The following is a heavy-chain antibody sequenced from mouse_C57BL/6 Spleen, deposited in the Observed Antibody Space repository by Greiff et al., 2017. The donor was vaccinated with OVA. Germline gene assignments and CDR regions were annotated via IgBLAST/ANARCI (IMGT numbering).Heavy chain of an antibody. CDR2: IDPENGDT. D-gene: IGHD1-1*01. Sequence: EVQLQQSGAELVRPGASVKLSCTASGFNIKDDYMHWVKQRPEQGLEWIGWIDPENGDTEYASKFQGKATITADTSSNTAYLQLSSLTSEDTAVYYCTHYGSSPFAYWGQGTLVTVSA. CDR3: THYGSSPFAY. J-gene: IGHJ3*01. V-gene: IGHV14-4*01. CDR1: GFNIKDDY.